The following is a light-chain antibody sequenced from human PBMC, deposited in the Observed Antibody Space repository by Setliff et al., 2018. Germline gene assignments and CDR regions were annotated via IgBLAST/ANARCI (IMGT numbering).Light chain of an antibody. J-gene: IGLJ1*01. CDR3: CSYTGTETPYV. V-gene: IGLV1-44*01. Sequence: QSVLTQPPSASGTPGQRVTIPCSGSNSNIGSNIVNWYQQVPGTAPKLLIYSDYQRPSGVPDRFSGSKSGNTASLTISGLQPEDEADYYCCSYTGTETPYVFGIGTKVTVL. CDR1: NSNIGSNI. CDR2: SDY.